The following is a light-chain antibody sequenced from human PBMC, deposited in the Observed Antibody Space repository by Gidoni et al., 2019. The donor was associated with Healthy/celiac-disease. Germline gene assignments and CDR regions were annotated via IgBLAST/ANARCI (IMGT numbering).Light chain of an antibody. Sequence: EIAMTQSPATLSVSPGERATLSCRAIQRVSSNLAGYQQKPGQAPRLLIYGASTRAPGIPARFSGSGSGTEFTLTISSLQSEDFAVYYCQQYNNWPPFTFGPGTKVDIK. CDR3: QQYNNWPPFT. J-gene: IGKJ3*01. CDR1: QRVSSN. CDR2: GAS. V-gene: IGKV3-15*01.